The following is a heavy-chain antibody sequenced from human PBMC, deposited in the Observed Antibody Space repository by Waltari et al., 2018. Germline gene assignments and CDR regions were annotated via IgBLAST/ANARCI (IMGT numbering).Heavy chain of an antibody. CDR1: GFTFTTYW. J-gene: IGHJ3*01. D-gene: IGHD5-18*01. Sequence: EVQLVESGGGLVQPGGSLRLSCAASGFTFTTYWMSWVRQAPGKGLEWVANIKYDASERYYVDSVKGRFTISRDNAKNSLDLQMNSLRVEDTAMYYCARDHVYTYGTGWDAPDFLGPGTMVTVSS. CDR3: ARDHVYTYGTGWDAPDF. CDR2: IKYDASER. V-gene: IGHV3-7*01.